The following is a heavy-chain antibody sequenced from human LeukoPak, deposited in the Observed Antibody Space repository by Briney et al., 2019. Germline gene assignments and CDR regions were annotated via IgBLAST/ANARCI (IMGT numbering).Heavy chain of an antibody. CDR3: ARVRTTVTNYYCYYMDV. CDR1: GFTVSSNY. J-gene: IGHJ6*03. CDR2: IYSGGSI. D-gene: IGHD4-11*01. V-gene: IGHV3-53*01. Sequence: GGSLRLSCAASGFTVSSNYMSWVRQAPGKGLEWVSVIYSGGSIYYADSVRGRFTISRDNSRNTLSLQMNSLRAEDTAVYYCARVRTTVTNYYCYYMDVWGKGTTVTVSS.